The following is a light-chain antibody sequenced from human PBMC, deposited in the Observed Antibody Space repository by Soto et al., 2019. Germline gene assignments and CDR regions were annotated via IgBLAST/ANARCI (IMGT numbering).Light chain of an antibody. CDR2: NND. CDR1: SSNIGSNT. CDR3: AAWDDSLSGWV. J-gene: IGLJ3*02. Sequence: QSVLTQPPSAVGTPGQTVTISCSGSSSNIGSNTVNWYQQVPGTAPKLLIYNNDLRPSGVPDRFSGSKSGTSAYLAITGLQSEDEADYYCAAWDDSLSGWVFGGGTKLTVL. V-gene: IGLV1-44*01.